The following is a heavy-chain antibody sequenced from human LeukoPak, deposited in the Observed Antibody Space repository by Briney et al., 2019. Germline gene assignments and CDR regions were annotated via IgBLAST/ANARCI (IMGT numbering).Heavy chain of an antibody. V-gene: IGHV1-24*01. J-gene: IGHJ3*02. Sequence: ASVKVSCKVSGYTLTELSMHWVRQAPGKGLEWMGGFDPEDGETIYAQKFQGRVTMTEDTSTDTAYMELSSLRFDDTAVYYCARPGNMSPWGAFDIWGQGTGVTVSS. D-gene: IGHD2/OR15-2a*01. CDR2: FDPEDGET. CDR1: GYTLTELS. CDR3: ARPGNMSPWGAFDI.